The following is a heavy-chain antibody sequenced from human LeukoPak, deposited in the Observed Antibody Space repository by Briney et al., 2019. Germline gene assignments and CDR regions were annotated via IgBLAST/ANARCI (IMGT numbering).Heavy chain of an antibody. J-gene: IGHJ4*02. CDR3: AKDRYRWELES. CDR2: ISKSGTST. Sequence: PGGSLRPSCAASGFTLSDYYMSWIRQGPGKGLEWVSYISKSGTSTKYADSVKGRFSISRDNAKQSLYLQLNSLTAEDTAVYYCAKDRYRWELESWGQGTLVTVSS. D-gene: IGHD1-26*01. V-gene: IGHV3-11*05. CDR1: GFTLSDYY.